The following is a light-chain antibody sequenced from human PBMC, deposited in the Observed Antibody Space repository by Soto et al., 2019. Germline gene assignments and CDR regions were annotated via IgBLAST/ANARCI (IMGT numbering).Light chain of an antibody. V-gene: IGKV1-33*01. CDR1: QDISSF. CDR2: DAS. CDR3: QQYDSLPLT. J-gene: IGKJ3*01. Sequence: TLSLASLSASVGQRVAITCQASQDISSFLNWYQQKPGKAPKLLTYDASDLDTGVPSRFSGSGSGTDFTFTISNLQPEDFAPYYCQQYDSLPLTFGPGTKVDIK.